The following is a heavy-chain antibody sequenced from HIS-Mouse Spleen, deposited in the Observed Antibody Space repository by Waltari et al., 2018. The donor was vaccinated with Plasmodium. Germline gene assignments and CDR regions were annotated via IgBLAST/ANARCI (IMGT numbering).Heavy chain of an antibody. D-gene: IGHD6-13*01. CDR3: AKDRRSSSWYVDY. CDR1: GFTFSSYG. J-gene: IGHJ4*02. V-gene: IGHV3-30*18. Sequence: QVQLVESGGGVVQPGRSLRLSCAASGFTFSSYGLHWVRRAPGKGRGGLAVISYDGSNKYYADSVKGRFTISRDNSKNTLYLQRNSLRAEDTAVYYCAKDRRSSSWYVDYWGQGTLVTVSS. CDR2: ISYDGSNK.